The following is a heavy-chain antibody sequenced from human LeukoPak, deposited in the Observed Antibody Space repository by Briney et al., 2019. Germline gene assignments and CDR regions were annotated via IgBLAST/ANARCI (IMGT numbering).Heavy chain of an antibody. Sequence: ASVKVSCKAYGYTFTHFYIHWVRQAPGQGLEWMGWINPNSGGTNYAQNFQGRVTMTRDTSISTAYMELSRLRSDDTALYYCARASGRYSDAFDIWGQGTMVTVSS. CDR2: INPNSGGT. CDR1: GYTFTHFY. CDR3: ARASGRYSDAFDI. J-gene: IGHJ3*02. V-gene: IGHV1-2*02. D-gene: IGHD1-26*01.